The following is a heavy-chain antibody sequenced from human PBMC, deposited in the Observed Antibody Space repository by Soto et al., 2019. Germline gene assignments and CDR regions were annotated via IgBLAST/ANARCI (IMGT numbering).Heavy chain of an antibody. Sequence: AETLSLTCTVSGGSISSSSYYWGWIRQPPGKGLEWIGSIYYSGSTYYNPSLKSRVTISIDTSKNQISMKLSSVTAADTAVYYCAREYSGLSRWFDAWGQGTLVTVSS. CDR2: IYYSGST. D-gene: IGHD6-13*01. CDR1: GGSISSSSYY. CDR3: AREYSGLSRWFDA. J-gene: IGHJ5*02. V-gene: IGHV4-39*07.